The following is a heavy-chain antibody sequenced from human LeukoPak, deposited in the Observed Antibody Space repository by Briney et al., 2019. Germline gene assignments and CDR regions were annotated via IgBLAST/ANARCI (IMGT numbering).Heavy chain of an antibody. D-gene: IGHD2/OR15-2a*01. CDR3: ARILARQFTSFSDSSPYSYYYMDV. CDR2: IYSSGNT. V-gene: IGHV4-39*07. Sequence: PSEALPLTCAVSGASISSSNYYWGWVRQSPGKGLEWIGNIYSSGNTYYNASLKSRVTISVHTSKNQFSLKLLSLTAADTAVYYCARILARQFTSFSDSSPYSYYYMDVWGKGTTVTVSS. J-gene: IGHJ6*03. CDR1: GASISSSNYY.